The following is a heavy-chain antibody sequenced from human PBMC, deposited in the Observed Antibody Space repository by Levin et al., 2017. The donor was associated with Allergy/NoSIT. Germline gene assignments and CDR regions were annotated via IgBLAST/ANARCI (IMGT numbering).Heavy chain of an antibody. Sequence: GESLKISCAASGFTFSSYWMSWVRQAPGKGLEWVANIKQDGSEKYYVDSVKGRFTISRDNAKNSLYLQMNSLRAEDTAVYYCARDGAGPGGGFGDRVGAFDIWGQGTMVTVSS. CDR1: GFTFSSYW. V-gene: IGHV3-7*04. CDR3: ARDGAGPGGGFGDRVGAFDI. D-gene: IGHD3-10*01. CDR2: IKQDGSEK. J-gene: IGHJ3*02.